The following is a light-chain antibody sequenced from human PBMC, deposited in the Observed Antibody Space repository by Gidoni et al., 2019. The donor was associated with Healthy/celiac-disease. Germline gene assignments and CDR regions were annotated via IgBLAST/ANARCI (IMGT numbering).Light chain of an antibody. CDR3: QAWDSSTAV. CDR2: QDS. CDR1: KLGDKY. V-gene: IGLV3-1*01. J-gene: IGLJ2*01. Sequence: SYELTQQPSVSVSPGQTASITCSGDKLGDKYACWYQQKPGQSPVLVIYQDSKRPSGLPERFSGSNSGNTATLTISGTQAMDEADYHCQAWDSSTAVFGGGTKLTVL.